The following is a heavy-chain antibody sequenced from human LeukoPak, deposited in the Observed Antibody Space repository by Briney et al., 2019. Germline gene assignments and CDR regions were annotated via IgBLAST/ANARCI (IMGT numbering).Heavy chain of an antibody. CDR2: IRYDGSNK. CDR3: VRWIASGSGIYWYFDV. CDR1: GFTFSSYG. V-gene: IGHV3-30*02. Sequence: GGSLRLSCAASGFTFSSYGMHWVRQAPGKGLEWVAFIRYDGSNKYYADSVKGRFTISRDNSKNTLYLQMNSLRAEDTAVYYCVRWIASGSGIYWYFDVWGRGTLVTVSS. J-gene: IGHJ2*01. D-gene: IGHD1-26*01.